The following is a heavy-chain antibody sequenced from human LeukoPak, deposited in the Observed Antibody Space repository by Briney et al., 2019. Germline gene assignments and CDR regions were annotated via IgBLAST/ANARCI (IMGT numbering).Heavy chain of an antibody. CDR1: GYTFTSYA. J-gene: IGHJ4*02. D-gene: IGHD3-9*01. CDR3: VRSPHILTGEKFEY. CDR2: INPKSGGT. Sequence: ASVKVSCKASGYTFTSYAMNWVRQAPGQGLEWMGWINPKSGGTNYAEKFQGRVTMTRDTSISTAYMEVIRLRSDDTAVYYCVRSPHILTGEKFEYWGQGTRVTVSS. V-gene: IGHV1-2*02.